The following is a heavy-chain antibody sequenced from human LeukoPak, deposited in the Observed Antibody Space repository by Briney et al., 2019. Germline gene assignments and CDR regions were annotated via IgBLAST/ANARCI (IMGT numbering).Heavy chain of an antibody. Sequence: SETLSLTCAVYGGSFSGYYWSWIRQPPGKGLEWIGQVNHRGSTNYNPSLKSRVTVSVDTSKNQFSLKLSSVTAADTALYFCAKDLGSNPGYWGQGTLVIVSS. V-gene: IGHV4-34*01. D-gene: IGHD2-2*01. CDR3: AKDLGSNPGY. CDR2: VNHRGST. CDR1: GGSFSGYY. J-gene: IGHJ4*02.